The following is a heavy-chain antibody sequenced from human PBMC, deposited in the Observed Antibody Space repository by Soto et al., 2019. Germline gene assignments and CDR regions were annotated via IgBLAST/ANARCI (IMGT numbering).Heavy chain of an antibody. CDR2: IYYSGST. V-gene: IGHV4-59*01. CDR3: ASGIAAAGTGDIFDY. J-gene: IGHJ4*02. D-gene: IGHD6-13*01. Sequence: SETLSLTCTVSGGSISSYYWSWIRQPPGKGLEWIGYIYYSGSTNYNPSLKSRVTISVDTSKNQFSLKLSSVTAADTAVYYCASGIAAAGTGDIFDYWGQGTLVTVSS. CDR1: GGSISSYY.